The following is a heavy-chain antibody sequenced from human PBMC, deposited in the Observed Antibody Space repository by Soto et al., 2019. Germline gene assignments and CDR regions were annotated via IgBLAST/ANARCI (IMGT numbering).Heavy chain of an antibody. CDR2: ISYDGSNT. CDR1: GFTFSSYG. V-gene: IGHV3-30*18. Sequence: QVQLVESGGGVVQPGRSLRLSCAASGFTFSSYGMHWVRQAPGKGLEWVAVISYDGSNTYYADSVKGRFTISRDNSKNTLYLKMNSLRAEDTAVYYCAKGIAPLGELSQPDYWGQGTLVTVSS. D-gene: IGHD3-16*02. J-gene: IGHJ4*02. CDR3: AKGIAPLGELSQPDY.